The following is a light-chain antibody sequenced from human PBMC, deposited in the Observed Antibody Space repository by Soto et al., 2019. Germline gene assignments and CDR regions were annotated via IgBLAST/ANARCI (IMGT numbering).Light chain of an antibody. CDR1: SSDVGSYNL. CDR2: EVS. CDR3: CSYAGSSTFPYV. V-gene: IGLV2-23*02. J-gene: IGLJ1*01. Sequence: QSALTQPDSVSGSPGQSITISCTGTSSDVGSYNLVSWYQQHPGKAPKLMIYEVSKRPSGVSNRFSGSKSGNTASLTISGLQAEDEADYYCCSYAGSSTFPYVFGTGTKVTVL.